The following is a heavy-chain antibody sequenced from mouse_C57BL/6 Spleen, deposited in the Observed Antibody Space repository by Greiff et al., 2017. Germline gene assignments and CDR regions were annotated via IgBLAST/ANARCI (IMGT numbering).Heavy chain of an antibody. CDR2: ISDGGSYT. Sequence: DVQLQESGGGLVKPGGSLKLSCAASGFTFSSYAMSWVRQTPEKRLEWVATISDGGSYTYYPDNVKGRFTISRDNAKNNLYLQMSHLKSEDTAMYYCARGYGSSYYFDYWGQGTTLTVSS. CDR3: ARGYGSSYYFDY. D-gene: IGHD1-1*01. J-gene: IGHJ2*01. V-gene: IGHV5-4*01. CDR1: GFTFSSYA.